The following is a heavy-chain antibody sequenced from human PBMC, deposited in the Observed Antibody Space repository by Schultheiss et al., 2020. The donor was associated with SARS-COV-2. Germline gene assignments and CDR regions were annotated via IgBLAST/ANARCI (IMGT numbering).Heavy chain of an antibody. D-gene: IGHD2-2*01. CDR1: GFSVSSNY. J-gene: IGHJ6*02. CDR2: IYSAGST. V-gene: IGHV3-53*01. Sequence: GGSLRLSCAASGFSVSSNYMSWVRQAPGKGLEWVSVIYSAGSTYYADSVKGRFTISRDNSKNTLYLQMNSLRAEDAAVYYCARVQSVVEAATRVGMDVWGQGTTVTVSS. CDR3: ARVQSVVEAATRVGMDV.